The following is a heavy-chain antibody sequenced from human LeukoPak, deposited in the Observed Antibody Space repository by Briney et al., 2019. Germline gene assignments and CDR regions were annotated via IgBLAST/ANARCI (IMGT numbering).Heavy chain of an antibody. J-gene: IGHJ4*02. V-gene: IGHV3-30-3*01. Sequence: GGSLRLSCAASGFTFRSYAMQWVRQAPGKGLEGVAVISYDGSNKYYADSVKGRFTISRDNSKNTLYLQMNSLRAEDTAVYYCARGGLTMVRGVIWYFDYWGQGTLVTVSS. CDR3: ARGGLTMVRGVIWYFDY. CDR1: GFTFRSYA. CDR2: ISYDGSNK. D-gene: IGHD3-10*01.